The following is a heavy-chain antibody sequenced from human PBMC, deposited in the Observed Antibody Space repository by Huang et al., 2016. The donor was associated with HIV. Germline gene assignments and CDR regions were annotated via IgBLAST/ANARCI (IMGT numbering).Heavy chain of an antibody. CDR2: GFFLGNT. J-gene: IGHJ6*02. Sequence: QLRESGPGLVTPSETLSLTCSASGTSLTSCTFYWGWFRQPPGRGLEWIGSGFFLGNTYYTPSLKGRVTRSIDTANKQYSRRLTSVTAADTAVYFCAREVRSVDTDRPDGYYYRGLDVWGQGTTVIVSS. CDR1: GTSLTSCTFY. V-gene: IGHV4-39*02. CDR3: AREVRSVDTDRPDGYYYRGLDV. D-gene: IGHD2-2*03.